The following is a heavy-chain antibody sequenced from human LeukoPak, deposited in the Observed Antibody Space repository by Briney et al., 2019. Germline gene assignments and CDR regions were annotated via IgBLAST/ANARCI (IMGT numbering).Heavy chain of an antibody. CDR3: ARIIVVPAATLDSNYLAGVDY. J-gene: IGHJ4*02. CDR1: GYTFTGYY. Sequence: ASVNVSCKASGYTFTGYYMHWVRQAPGQGLEWMGRINPNSGGTNYAQKFQGRVTMTRDTSISTAYMELSRLRSDDTAVYYCARIIVVPAATLDSNYLAGVDYWGQGTLVTVSS. D-gene: IGHD2-2*01. CDR2: INPNSGGT. V-gene: IGHV1-2*06.